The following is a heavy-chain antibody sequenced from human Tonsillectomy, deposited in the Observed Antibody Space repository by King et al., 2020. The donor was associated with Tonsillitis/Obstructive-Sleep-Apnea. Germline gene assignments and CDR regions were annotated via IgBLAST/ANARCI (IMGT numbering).Heavy chain of an antibody. CDR3: AGHTNFWSGYYRRYCDY. V-gene: IGHV4-39*01. D-gene: IGHD3-3*01. CDR1: GGSISSSSYY. J-gene: IGHJ4*02. Sequence: QLQESGPGLVKPSETLSLICTVSGGSISSSSYYWGWIRQPPGKGLEWIGSIYYSGSTYYNPSLKSRVTISVDTSKNQFSLKLSSVTAADTAVYYCAGHTNFWSGYYRRYCDYCGQGTLVTVSS. CDR2: IYYSGST.